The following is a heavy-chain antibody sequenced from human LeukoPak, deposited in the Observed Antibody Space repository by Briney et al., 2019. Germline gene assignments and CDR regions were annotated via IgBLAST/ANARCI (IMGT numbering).Heavy chain of an antibody. D-gene: IGHD5-12*01. CDR3: ARGRGSDYEYFDY. CDR2: INPNSDST. Sequence: ASVTVSCKASGYTFTCYYIHWVRQAPGQGLEWMGWINPNSDSTNYAQKFQGRVTLTRDTSISTAHMELSRLRSDDTAVFYCARGRGSDYEYFDYWGQGTLVTVSS. CDR1: GYTFTCYY. V-gene: IGHV1-2*02. J-gene: IGHJ4*02.